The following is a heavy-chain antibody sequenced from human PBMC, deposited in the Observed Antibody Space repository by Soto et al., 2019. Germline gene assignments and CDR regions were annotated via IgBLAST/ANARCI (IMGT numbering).Heavy chain of an antibody. Sequence: QVQLQESGPGLVKPSETLSLTCTVSGGSISSYYWSWIRQPPGKGLEWIGYIYYSGSTNYNPSLKSRVTISVDTSKNQFSLKLSSVTAADTAVDYCARRYGDYFDYWGQGTRVTVSS. J-gene: IGHJ4*02. V-gene: IGHV4-59*08. CDR2: IYYSGST. D-gene: IGHD4-17*01. CDR3: ARRYGDYFDY. CDR1: GGSISSYY.